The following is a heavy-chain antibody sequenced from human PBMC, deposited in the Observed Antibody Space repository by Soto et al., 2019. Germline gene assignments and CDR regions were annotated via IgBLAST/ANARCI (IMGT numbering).Heavy chain of an antibody. CDR2: MNPNRGNT. CDR1: GYTFTSYD. Sequence: QVQLVQSGAGVKKPGASVEVSCKASGYTFTSYDINWVRQATGQGLEWMGWMNPNRGNTGYAQKFQCRVTMTRNTSISTSYMELSNMRSEDTDDYYGARGTGGDAFDIWGQGTLVTVSS. D-gene: IGHD3-16*01. V-gene: IGHV1-8*01. J-gene: IGHJ3*02. CDR3: ARGTGGDAFDI.